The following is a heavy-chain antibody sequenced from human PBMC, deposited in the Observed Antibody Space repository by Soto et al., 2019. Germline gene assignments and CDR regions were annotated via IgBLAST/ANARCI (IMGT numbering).Heavy chain of an antibody. V-gene: IGHV1-3*01. D-gene: IGHD2-15*01. CDR1: GYTFTSYA. CDR3: ARASPPYCSGGSCYQPRPDY. CDR2: INAGNSDT. J-gene: IGHJ4*02. Sequence: GASVKGSCKASGYTFTSYAKHFVRPAPRQKLEWMGWINAGNSDTTYSQKFQGRVTITSDTSASTAYMELNSLRAEDTAVYYCARASPPYCSGGSCYQPRPDYWGQGTLVTVSS.